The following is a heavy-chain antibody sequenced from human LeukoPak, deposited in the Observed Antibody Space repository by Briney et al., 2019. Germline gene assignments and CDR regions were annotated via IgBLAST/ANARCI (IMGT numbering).Heavy chain of an antibody. V-gene: IGHV3-7*01. Sequence: GGSLRLSCAASGFTFSTYSMNWVRQAPGKGLEWVANIKQDGSEKYYVDSVKGRFTISRDNAKNSLYLQMNSLRAEDTAVYYCARRRYSGSSQHFDYWGQGTLVTVSS. CDR3: ARRRYSGSSQHFDY. CDR2: IKQDGSEK. J-gene: IGHJ4*02. CDR1: GFTFSTYS. D-gene: IGHD1-26*01.